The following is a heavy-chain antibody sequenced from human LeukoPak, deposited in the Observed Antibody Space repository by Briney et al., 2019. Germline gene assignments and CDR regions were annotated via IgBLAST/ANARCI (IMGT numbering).Heavy chain of an antibody. CDR2: MNPNSGNT. Sequence: ASVKVSCKASGYTFTSYDNNWVRQATGQGLEWMGWMNPNSGNTGYAQEFQGRVTMTRNTSISTAYMELSSLRSEDTAVYYCARDLNQLLSTELGPWGQGTLVTVSS. J-gene: IGHJ5*02. V-gene: IGHV1-8*01. CDR3: ARDLNQLLSTELGP. D-gene: IGHD2-2*01. CDR1: GYTFTSYD.